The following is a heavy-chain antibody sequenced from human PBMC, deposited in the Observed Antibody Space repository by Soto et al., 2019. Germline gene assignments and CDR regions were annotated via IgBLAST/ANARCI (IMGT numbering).Heavy chain of an antibody. CDR1: AFNFSNFA. V-gene: IGHV3-23*01. CDR3: AKEYGRPPRFDP. Sequence: QPGGSLRLSCAASAFNFSNFAMNWVRQAPGKGLEWVSAISGGGRATFYADSVKGRFAISRDNSKNTLFLQMNGLRAEDTAMYYCAKEYGRPPRFDPWGRGTLVTVSS. D-gene: IGHD3-10*01. CDR2: ISGGGRAT. J-gene: IGHJ5*02.